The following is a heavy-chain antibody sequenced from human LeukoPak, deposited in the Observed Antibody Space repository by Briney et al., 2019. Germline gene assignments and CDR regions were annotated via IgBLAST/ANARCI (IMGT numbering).Heavy chain of an antibody. CDR1: GYTFTSYD. Sequence: ASVTVSCTASGYTFTSYDINWVRQATGQGLEWMGWMNPNSGNTGYAQKFQGRVTMTRNTSISTAYMELSSLRSEDTAVYYCASQYSGSYYVSSHDAFDIWGQGTVVTVSS. D-gene: IGHD1-26*01. V-gene: IGHV1-8*01. CDR3: ASQYSGSYYVSSHDAFDI. CDR2: MNPNSGNT. J-gene: IGHJ3*02.